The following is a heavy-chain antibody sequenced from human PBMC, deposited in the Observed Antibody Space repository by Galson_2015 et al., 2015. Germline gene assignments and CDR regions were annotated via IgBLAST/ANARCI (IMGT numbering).Heavy chain of an antibody. V-gene: IGHV5-51*01. CDR2: VYPHDSDT. D-gene: IGHD5-24*01. Sequence: QSGAEVKKPGESLKISCKGSGYTFTNYWIGWVRQMSGKGLEWMGIVYPHDSDTRYSPSFQGQVTISAAKSINTAYLQWGSLKASYHAMDYGAREFRVKMATIGVWGPGTLVTVSS. J-gene: IGHJ4*02. CDR1: GYTFTNYW. CDR3: AREFRVKMATIGV.